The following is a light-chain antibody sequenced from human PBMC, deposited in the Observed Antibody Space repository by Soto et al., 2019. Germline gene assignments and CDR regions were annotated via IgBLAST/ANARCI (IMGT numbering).Light chain of an antibody. J-gene: IGKJ1*01. V-gene: IGKV1-5*01. CDR1: QSISNW. Sequence: DIQMTQSPSTLPASVGDRVTITCRASQSISNWLAWYQQKPVTAPQVLIYHASNLQSGVPSRFSGSGSGTEFTLTISSLQPDDFATYYCQQYNSYSFGQGTKVDIK. CDR3: QQYNSYS. CDR2: HAS.